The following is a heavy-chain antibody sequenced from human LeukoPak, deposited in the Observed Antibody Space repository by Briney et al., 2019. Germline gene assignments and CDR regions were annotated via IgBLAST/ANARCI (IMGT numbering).Heavy chain of an antibody. J-gene: IGHJ3*02. V-gene: IGHV1-69*05. CDR3: ARRRPRASHDNAFDI. D-gene: IGHD3-22*01. Sequence: SVKVSCKASGGTFSSYAISWVRQAPGQGLEWMGGIIPIFGTANYAQKFQGRVTITTDESTSTAYMELSSLRSEDTAVYYCARRRPRASHDNAFDIWGQGTMVTVSS. CDR2: IIPIFGTA. CDR1: GGTFSSYA.